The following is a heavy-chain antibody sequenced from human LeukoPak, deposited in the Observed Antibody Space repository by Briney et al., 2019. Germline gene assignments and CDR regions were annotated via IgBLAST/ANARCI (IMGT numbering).Heavy chain of an antibody. CDR3: ATGLRYAITMVRGVIIQPKYYFDY. CDR1: GYTLTELS. CDR2: FDPEDGET. Sequence: ASVKVSCKVSGYTLTELSMHWVRQAPGKGLEWMGGFDPEDGETIYAQKFQGRVTMTEDTSTDTAYMELSSLRSEDTAVYYCATGLRYAITMVRGVIIQPKYYFDYWGQGTLVTVSS. V-gene: IGHV1-24*01. J-gene: IGHJ4*02. D-gene: IGHD3-10*01.